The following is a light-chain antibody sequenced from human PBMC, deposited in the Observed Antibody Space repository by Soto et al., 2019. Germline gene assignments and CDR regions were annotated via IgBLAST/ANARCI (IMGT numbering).Light chain of an antibody. V-gene: IGKV1-39*01. J-gene: IGKJ1*01. CDR2: AAS. Sequence: DIQMTQSPSSLSASVGDRVTITCRASQSISTYLSWYQQRPEKAPKLLIYAASSLQSGVPSRFSGSGSGTDFTLIISSLQPEDFATYYCQQSYSTAKTFGLGTKVDIK. CDR3: QQSYSTAKT. CDR1: QSISTY.